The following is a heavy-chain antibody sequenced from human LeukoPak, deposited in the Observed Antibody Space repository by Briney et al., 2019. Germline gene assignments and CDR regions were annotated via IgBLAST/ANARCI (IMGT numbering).Heavy chain of an antibody. J-gene: IGHJ4*02. CDR3: VRDGDWAFGD. D-gene: IGHD3-10*01. CDR2: IKPDGSEK. V-gene: IGHV3-7*01. Sequence: GGSLRLSCAASGFTFSSYWMNWVRQAPGKGLEWVANIKPDGSEKFYVDSVKGRFTISRDNSNNMLYVQMNSLRAEDASVYYCVRDGDWAFGDWGQGTLVTVSS. CDR1: GFTFSSYW.